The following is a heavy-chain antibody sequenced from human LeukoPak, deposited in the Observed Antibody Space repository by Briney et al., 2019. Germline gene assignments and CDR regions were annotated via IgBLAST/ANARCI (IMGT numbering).Heavy chain of an antibody. V-gene: IGHV1-18*01. Sequence: ASVKVSCKASGYTFTNYGISWVRQAPGQGLEWMGWISAYNGNTNYAHKFHGRVTMTTDTSTNTAYMELRSLTSDDTAVYYCARDRSNHDYWGQGTLVTVSS. CDR2: ISAYNGNT. CDR1: GYTFTNYG. CDR3: ARDRSNHDY. J-gene: IGHJ4*02. D-gene: IGHD1-14*01.